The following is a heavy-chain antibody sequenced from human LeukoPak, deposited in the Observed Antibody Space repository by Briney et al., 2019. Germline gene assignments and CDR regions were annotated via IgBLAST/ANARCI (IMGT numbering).Heavy chain of an antibody. CDR1: GGSISSSSYY. D-gene: IGHD3-16*01. CDR2: ISGSGGST. Sequence: ETLSLTCTVSGGSISSSSYYWGWVRQAPGKGLEWVSAISGSGGSTYYADSVKGRFTISRDNSKNTLYLQMNSLRAEDTAVYFWSEIWAPGGVFFELLGRGPLGTVS. J-gene: IGHJ2*01. V-gene: IGHV3-23*01. CDR3: SEIWAPGGVFFEL.